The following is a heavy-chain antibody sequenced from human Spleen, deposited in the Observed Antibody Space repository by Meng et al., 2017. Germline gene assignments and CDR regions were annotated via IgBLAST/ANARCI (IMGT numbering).Heavy chain of an antibody. CDR3: ARGPTTVAHDFDY. CDR2: INHRGNT. V-gene: IGHV4-34*01. Sequence: QVQLQQWGAGLLKPSETLSLTCVVPGGSFSDYYWSWTRQPPGKGLEWIGEINHRGNTNYNSFLESRVTISVDTSQNSLSLKLSSVTAADSAVYYCARGPTTVAHDFDYWGQGTLVTVSS. CDR1: GGSFSDYY. J-gene: IGHJ4*02. D-gene: IGHD4-11*01.